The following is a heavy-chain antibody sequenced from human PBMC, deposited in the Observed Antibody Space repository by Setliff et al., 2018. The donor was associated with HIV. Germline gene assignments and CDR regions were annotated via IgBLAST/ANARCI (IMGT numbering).Heavy chain of an antibody. J-gene: IGHJ6*04. Sequence: SETLSLTCAVSGYSISSGSYWAWIRQPPGKGLEWIGRIYTSGSTNYNPSLKSRVTISVDTSKNQFSLKLSSVTAADTAIYYCTRRGADSYYPRPLDVWGKGTTVTVSS. D-gene: IGHD3-10*01. V-gene: IGHV4-38-2*01. CDR1: GYSISSGSY. CDR2: IYTSGST. CDR3: TRRGADSYYPRPLDV.